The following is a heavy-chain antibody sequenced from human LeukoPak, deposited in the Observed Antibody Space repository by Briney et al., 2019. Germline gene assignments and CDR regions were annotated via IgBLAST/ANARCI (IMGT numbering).Heavy chain of an antibody. CDR1: GFTFSSYW. CDR2: IKQDGSEK. CDR3: AGASGGERY. J-gene: IGHJ4*02. D-gene: IGHD3-10*01. Sequence: GGSLRLSCAASGFTFSSYWMSWVRQAPGKGLEWVANIKQDGSEKFYVDSVKGRFTVSRDNAKNSLYLQMNSLRAEDTAVYYCAGASGGERYWGQGTLVTVSS. V-gene: IGHV3-7*04.